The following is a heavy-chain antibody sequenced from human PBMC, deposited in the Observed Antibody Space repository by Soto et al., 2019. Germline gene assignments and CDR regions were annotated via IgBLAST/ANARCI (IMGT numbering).Heavy chain of an antibody. CDR2: IYYSGST. CDR1: GGSISSGDYY. Sequence: QVQLQESGPGLVKPSQTLSLTCTVSGGSISSGDYYWSWIRQPPGKGLEWIGYIYYSGSTYYNPSLKSRVTISVDTSKNQFSLKLSSVTAADTAVYYCATRYCSGGSCYSVEYFQHWGQGTLVTVSS. D-gene: IGHD2-15*01. CDR3: ATRYCSGGSCYSVEYFQH. J-gene: IGHJ1*01. V-gene: IGHV4-30-4*01.